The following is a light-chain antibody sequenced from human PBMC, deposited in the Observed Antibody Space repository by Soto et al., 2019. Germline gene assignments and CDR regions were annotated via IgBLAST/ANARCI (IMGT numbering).Light chain of an antibody. J-gene: IGKJ1*01. CDR1: QSVSSN. V-gene: IGKV3-15*01. CDR2: GAS. CDR3: QQYNNWPPCT. Sequence: EMVMTQSRATLSVSPGERATFSCRSSQSVSSNLAWYPQKPGQAPRLLLYGASTRATGIPARFSGSGSGTEFTLTISSLQSEDFAVYYCQQYNNWPPCTFGQGTKVDI.